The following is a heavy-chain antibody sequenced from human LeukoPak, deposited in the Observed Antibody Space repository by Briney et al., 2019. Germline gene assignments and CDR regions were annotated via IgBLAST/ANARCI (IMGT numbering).Heavy chain of an antibody. Sequence: SGGSLRLSCAASGFTFSSYAMTWVRQAPGKGLEWVGFIRFDGSGQKYADSVKDRFTISRDNSKNTLFLHMNSLRDEDAAVYYCANQKLSGSYLPDSWGQGTLVTLSS. D-gene: IGHD3-10*01. CDR1: GFTFSSYA. CDR3: ANQKLSGSYLPDS. CDR2: IRFDGSGQ. V-gene: IGHV3-30*02. J-gene: IGHJ4*02.